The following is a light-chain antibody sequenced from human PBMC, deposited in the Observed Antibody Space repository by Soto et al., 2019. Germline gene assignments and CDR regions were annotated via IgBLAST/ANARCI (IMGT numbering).Light chain of an antibody. CDR2: DAS. V-gene: IGKV1-5*01. CDR3: QQYNSYSRT. CDR1: QTISSW. J-gene: IGKJ1*01. Sequence: DIQMTQSPSSLSASVGDRVTITCRASQTISSWLAWYQQKPGKAPKLLIYDASSLESGVPLRFSGSGSGTEFTLTISSLQPDDFATYYCQQYNSYSRTFGQGTKVDI.